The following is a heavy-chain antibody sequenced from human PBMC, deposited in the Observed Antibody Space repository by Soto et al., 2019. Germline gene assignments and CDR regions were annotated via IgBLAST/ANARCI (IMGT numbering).Heavy chain of an antibody. V-gene: IGHV4-39*01. CDR2: FHYSGRT. CDR1: GGSISSGPYS. Sequence: SETLSLTCSVSGGSISSGPYSWGWIRQPPGKGLEWIGTFHYSGRTYYSPSLESRVAISVDTSKNQFSLKVSSVTAADTAVFYFARLAGYCSGTSCYGYYGMDVWGQGTTVTVSS. J-gene: IGHJ6*02. D-gene: IGHD2-2*01. CDR3: ARLAGYCSGTSCYGYYGMDV.